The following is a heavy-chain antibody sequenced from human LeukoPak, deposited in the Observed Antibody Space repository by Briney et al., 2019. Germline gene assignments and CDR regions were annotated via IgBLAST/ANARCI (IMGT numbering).Heavy chain of an antibody. Sequence: PSETLSLTRDVSGASMISHYWSWIRRPPGKGLEWIGYIYSSGSTNCNPSLCSRVTISINTSENQFSLKLSSVTAADTAVYYCAKESRSSSGSWFDPWGRGTLVTVSS. D-gene: IGHD6-6*01. J-gene: IGHJ5*02. CDR2: IYSSGST. V-gene: IGHV4-59*11. CDR1: GASMISHY. CDR3: AKESRSSSGSWFDP.